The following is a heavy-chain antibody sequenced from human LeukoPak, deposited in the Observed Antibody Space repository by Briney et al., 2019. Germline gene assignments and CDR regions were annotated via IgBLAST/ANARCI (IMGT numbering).Heavy chain of an antibody. CDR2: IYTSGST. V-gene: IGHV4-4*07. D-gene: IGHD2-15*01. J-gene: IGHJ3*02. CDR3: ARECGGSCYSGNDAFDI. CDR1: GGSISSYY. Sequence: SETLSLTCTVSGGSISSYYWSWIRQPAGKGLEWIGRIYTSGSTNYNPSLKSRVTMSVDTSKNQFSLKLNSVTAADTAVYYCARECGGSCYSGNDAFDIWGQGTMVTVSS.